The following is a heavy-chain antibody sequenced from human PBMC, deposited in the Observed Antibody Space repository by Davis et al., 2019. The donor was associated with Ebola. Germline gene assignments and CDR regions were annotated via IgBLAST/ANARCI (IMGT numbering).Heavy chain of an antibody. V-gene: IGHV3-11*01. CDR2: ISPTGLTI. J-gene: IGHJ4*02. CDR3: VRDESTFMVATEPLDF. Sequence: PGGSLRLSCEASGFIFNDYYMSWIRHSPGKGLEWLSYISPTGLTISYADSVKSRFTISRDNAKNSVFLQLHDLRVEDTAMYYCVRDESTFMVATEPLDFWGQGTLVTVSS. D-gene: IGHD5-12*01. CDR1: GFIFNDYY.